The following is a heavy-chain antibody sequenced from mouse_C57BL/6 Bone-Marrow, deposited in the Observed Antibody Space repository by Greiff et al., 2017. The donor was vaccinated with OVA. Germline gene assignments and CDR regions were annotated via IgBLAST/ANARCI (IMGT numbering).Heavy chain of an antibody. CDR1: GFTFSDYY. CDR2: ISNGGGST. J-gene: IGHJ1*03. CDR3: ARHHWYFDV. V-gene: IGHV5-12*01. Sequence: EVKLMESGGGLVQPGGSLKLSCAASGFTFSDYYMYWVRQTPEKRLEWVAYISNGGGSTYYPDTVKGRFTISRDNAKNTLYLQMSRLKSEDTAMYYCARHHWYFDVWGTGTTVTVSS.